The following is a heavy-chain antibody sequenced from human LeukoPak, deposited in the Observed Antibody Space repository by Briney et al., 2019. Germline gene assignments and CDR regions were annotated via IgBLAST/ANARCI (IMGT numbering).Heavy chain of an antibody. V-gene: IGHV3-53*01. Sequence: GGSLRLSCAASGFRIQMSWVRQAPGKGLEWVSMTHGDDSTNYAGSVKGPFTISRDNSKNTMYLQIKSLSVEDTAVYYCASGSNRVFDYWGQGTLVTVSS. CDR2: THGDDST. D-gene: IGHD1-1*01. J-gene: IGHJ4*02. CDR3: ASGSNRVFDY. CDR1: GFRIQ.